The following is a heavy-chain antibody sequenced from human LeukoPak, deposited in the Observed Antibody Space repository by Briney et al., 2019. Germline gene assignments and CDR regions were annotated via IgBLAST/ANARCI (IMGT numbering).Heavy chain of an antibody. Sequence: ASVKVSCKASGGTFSSYAISWVRQAPGQGLEWMGGIIPIFGTANYAQKFQGRVTITTDESTSTAYMELSSLRSEDTAVYYCARLQGDYDSSGYPPWGQGTLVTVSS. V-gene: IGHV1-69*05. J-gene: IGHJ5*02. CDR2: IIPIFGTA. CDR1: GGTFSSYA. CDR3: ARLQGDYDSSGYPP. D-gene: IGHD3-22*01.